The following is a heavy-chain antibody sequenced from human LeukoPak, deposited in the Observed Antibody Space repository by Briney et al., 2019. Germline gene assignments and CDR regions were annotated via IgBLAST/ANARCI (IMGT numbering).Heavy chain of an antibody. Sequence: PGGSLRLSCAASGFTFSSYSMNWVRQAPGKGLEWVSSISSSSSYIYYADSVKGRFTISRDNAKNSLYLQMNSLRAEDTAVYYCASMYSSSWLTIPRFWGQGTLVTVSS. CDR3: ASMYSSSWLTIPRF. V-gene: IGHV3-21*01. CDR2: ISSSSSYI. J-gene: IGHJ4*02. CDR1: GFTFSSYS. D-gene: IGHD6-13*01.